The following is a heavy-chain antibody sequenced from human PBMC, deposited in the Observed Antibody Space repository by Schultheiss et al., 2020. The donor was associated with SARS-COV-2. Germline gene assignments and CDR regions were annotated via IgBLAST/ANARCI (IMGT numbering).Heavy chain of an antibody. CDR1: GFTFSSYW. V-gene: IGHV3-7*01. Sequence: GGSLRLSCAASGFTFSSYWMSWVRQAPGKGLEWVANIKQDGSEKYYVDSVKGRFTISRDNAKNSLYLQMNSLRAEDTAVYYCARVGEYYGSGSYRPNYYYYYGMDVWGQGTTVTVSS. J-gene: IGHJ6*02. CDR3: ARVGEYYGSGSYRPNYYYYYGMDV. CDR2: IKQDGSEK. D-gene: IGHD3-10*01.